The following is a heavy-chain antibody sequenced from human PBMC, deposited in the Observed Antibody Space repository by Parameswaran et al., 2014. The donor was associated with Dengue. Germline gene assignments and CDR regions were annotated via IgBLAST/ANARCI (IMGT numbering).Heavy chain of an antibody. D-gene: IGHD6-13*01. CDR3: ARLTAAGTTGSDAFDI. J-gene: IGHJ3*02. CDR2: INSDGSST. V-gene: IGHV3-74*01. Sequence: WIRQPPGKGLVWVSRINSDGSSTSYADSVKGRFTISRDNAKNTLYLQMNSLRAEDTAVYYCARLTAAGTTGSDAFDIWGQGTMVTVSS.